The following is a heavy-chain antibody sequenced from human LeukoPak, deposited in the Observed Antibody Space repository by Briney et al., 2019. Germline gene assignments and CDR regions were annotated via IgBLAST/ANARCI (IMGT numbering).Heavy chain of an antibody. CDR2: ISGSGGST. Sequence: GGSLRLSCAASGFTFSTDNMNWVRQAPGKGLEWVSAISGSGGSTYYADSVKGRFTISRDNAKNSLYLQSLYLQMNSLGAEDTAVYYCARAHYSSFDYWGQGTLVTVSS. CDR3: ARAHYSSFDY. V-gene: IGHV3-21*01. D-gene: IGHD3-22*01. J-gene: IGHJ4*02. CDR1: GFTFSTDN.